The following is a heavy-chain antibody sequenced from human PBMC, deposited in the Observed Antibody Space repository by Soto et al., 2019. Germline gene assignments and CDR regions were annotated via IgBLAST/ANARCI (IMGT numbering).Heavy chain of an antibody. J-gene: IGHJ4*02. V-gene: IGHV4-31*03. CDR3: VCGPTYYYGSGSYYIDY. CDR2: IYYSGGT. CDR1: GASIGSGGIY. Sequence: QVQLQESGPGLVKPSETLSLTCTVSGASIGSGGIYWSWIRQHPGKGLEWIGYIYYSGGTHYNLSLKSRVTISLDTSKNQFSLKLTSVTIADTAVYYCVCGPTYYYGSGSYYIDYWGQGTLVTVSS. D-gene: IGHD3-10*01.